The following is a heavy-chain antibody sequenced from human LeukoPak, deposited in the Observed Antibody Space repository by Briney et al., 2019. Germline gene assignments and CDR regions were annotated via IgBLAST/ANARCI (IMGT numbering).Heavy chain of an antibody. D-gene: IGHD2-2*02. V-gene: IGHV3-30*02. CDR2: IRYDGSNK. CDR3: AKAVVPAAIFGPYYYYYMDV. Sequence: GGSLRLSCAASGFTFSSYGMHWVRQAPGKGLEWVAFIRYDGSNKYYADSVKVRFTISRDNSKNTLYLQMNSLRAEDTAVYYCAKAVVPAAIFGPYYYYYMDVWGKGTTVTVSS. J-gene: IGHJ6*03. CDR1: GFTFSSYG.